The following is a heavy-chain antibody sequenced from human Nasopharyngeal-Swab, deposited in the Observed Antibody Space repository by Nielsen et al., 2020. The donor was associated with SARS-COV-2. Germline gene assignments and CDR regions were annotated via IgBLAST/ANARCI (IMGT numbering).Heavy chain of an antibody. V-gene: IGHV2-5*02. CDR1: GFSLSTSGVG. CDR3: AHSPTMVRGVSFDY. J-gene: IGHJ4*02. CDR2: IYWDDDK. Sequence: SGPTLVQPPQTLTLTCTFSGFSLSTSGVGVGWIRQPPGKALEWLALIYWDDDKRYSPSLKSRLTITKDTSKNQVVLTMTNMDPVDTATYYCAHSPTMVRGVSFDYWGQGTLVTVSS. D-gene: IGHD3-10*01.